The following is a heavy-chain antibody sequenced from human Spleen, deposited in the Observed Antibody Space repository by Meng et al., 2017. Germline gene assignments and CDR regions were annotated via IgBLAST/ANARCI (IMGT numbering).Heavy chain of an antibody. CDR3: ARVRGIPVAGYFFDY. J-gene: IGHJ4*02. D-gene: IGHD6-19*01. Sequence: SETLSLTCTVSGDSFNGNEYHWGWIRQPPGKGLEWIATFYYTGSTYYNPSLKSRVTVSVDTSKNQFSLRVNSVTAADTAVYYCARVRGIPVAGYFFDYWGQGTLVTVSS. V-gene: IGHV4-39*07. CDR2: FYYTGST. CDR1: GDSFNGNEYH.